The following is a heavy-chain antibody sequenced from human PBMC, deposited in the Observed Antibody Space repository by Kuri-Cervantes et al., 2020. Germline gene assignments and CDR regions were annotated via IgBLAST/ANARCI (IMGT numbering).Heavy chain of an antibody. Sequence: ASVKVSCKASGYTFTSYGISWVRQAPGQGLEWMGWISAYNGNTNYAQKLQGRVTMTTDTSTSTAYMELRSLRSDDTAVYYCARLRITIFGAVTAPFDYWGQGTLVTVS. CDR3: ARLRITIFGAVTAPFDY. D-gene: IGHD3-3*01. J-gene: IGHJ4*02. V-gene: IGHV1-18*01. CDR1: GYTFTSYG. CDR2: ISAYNGNT.